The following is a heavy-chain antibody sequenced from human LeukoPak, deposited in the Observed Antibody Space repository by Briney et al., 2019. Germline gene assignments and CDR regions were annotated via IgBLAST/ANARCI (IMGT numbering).Heavy chain of an antibody. CDR2: ISGSGGST. CDR1: GFTFSNYA. CDR3: AKDLRGGQPTEDFQL. V-gene: IGHV3-23*01. Sequence: QPGGSLRLSCAASGFTFSNYAMSWVRQAPGKGLEWVSAISGSGGSTFYTDSVKGRFTISRDNSKNTLYLQMNSLRAEDTAVYYCAKDLRGGQPTEDFQLSRQGTLVTVSS. D-gene: IGHD3-16*01. J-gene: IGHJ1*01.